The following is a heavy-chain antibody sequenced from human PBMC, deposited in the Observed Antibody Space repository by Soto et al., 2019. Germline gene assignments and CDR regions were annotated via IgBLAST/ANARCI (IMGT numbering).Heavy chain of an antibody. CDR1: GFTFISYA. D-gene: IGHD3-3*01. J-gene: IGHJ6*02. CDR2: ISGSGGST. CDR3: ARVEENDFWSGYYRGPYYYYGMDV. Sequence: GGSLRLSCAASGFTFISYAMSWVRQAPGKGLEWVSAISGSGGSTYYADSVKGRFTISRDNSKNTLYLQMNSLRAEDTAVYYCARVEENDFWSGYYRGPYYYYGMDVWGQGTTVTVSS. V-gene: IGHV3-23*01.